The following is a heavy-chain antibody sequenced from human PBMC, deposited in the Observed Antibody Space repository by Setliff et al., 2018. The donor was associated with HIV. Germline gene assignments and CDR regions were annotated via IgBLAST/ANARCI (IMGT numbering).Heavy chain of an antibody. J-gene: IGHJ6*02. CDR3: MRDGSRTTGMTGYYYGVDV. Sequence: PSETLSLTCSVSGYSISRNYYWGWIRQSPGKGLEWIASMNGSGNNHYNPSLQSRITISMDTSKNKFSLTLSTVTAAETAIYFCMRDGSRTTGMTGYYYGVDVRGQGTTVTVSS. CDR2: MNGSGNN. CDR1: GYSISRNYY. D-gene: IGHD1-1*01. V-gene: IGHV4-38-2*02.